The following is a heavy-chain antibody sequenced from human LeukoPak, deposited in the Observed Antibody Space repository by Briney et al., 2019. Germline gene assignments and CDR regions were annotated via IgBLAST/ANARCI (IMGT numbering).Heavy chain of an antibody. D-gene: IGHD6-19*01. V-gene: IGHV3-66*01. J-gene: IGHJ4*02. CDR2: ISSGGST. Sequence: GGSLRLSCAASRFTISSNYMSWVRQAPGKGLDWVSVISSGGSTYYSDSVKGRFTISRDNSKNTLYLQMNTLRAEDTAVYYCVRGLYSSGWYFDYWGQGTLVTVSS. CDR1: RFTISSNY. CDR3: VRGLYSSGWYFDY.